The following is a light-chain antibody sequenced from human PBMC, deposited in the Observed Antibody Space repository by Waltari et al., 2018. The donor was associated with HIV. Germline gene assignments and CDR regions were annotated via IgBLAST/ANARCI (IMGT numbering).Light chain of an antibody. CDR1: SSNIGNNY. CDR3: AAWDDSLSGPV. Sequence: QSVLTQPASASGTPGQRVTFSCSGSSSNIGNNYVYWYQKLPGTAPKVLIYRSNQRPSGVPDRFSGSKSGTSASLAISGLRSEDEADYYCAAWDDSLSGPVFGGGTKVTVL. J-gene: IGLJ3*02. CDR2: RSN. V-gene: IGLV1-47*01.